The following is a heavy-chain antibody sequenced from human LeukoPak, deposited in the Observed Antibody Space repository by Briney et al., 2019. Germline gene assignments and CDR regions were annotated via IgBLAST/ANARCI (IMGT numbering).Heavy chain of an antibody. CDR2: INPNSGDT. CDR3: ARLLEYGDYVGFDY. CDR1: GYTFTDYY. D-gene: IGHD4-17*01. Sequence: GASVKVSCKASGYTFTDYYMHWVRQAPGQGLEWMGWINPNSGDTNYAQKFQGRVTMARDTSISTAYMELSRLRSDDRAVYYCARLLEYGDYVGFDYWGQGTLVTVSS. J-gene: IGHJ4*02. V-gene: IGHV1-2*02.